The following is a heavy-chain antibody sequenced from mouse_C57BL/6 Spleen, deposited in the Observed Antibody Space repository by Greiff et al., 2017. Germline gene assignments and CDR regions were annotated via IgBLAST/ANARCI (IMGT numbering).Heavy chain of an antibody. CDR3: ARRYGSSYVGYFDY. Sequence: EVKLVESGGGLVKPGGSLKLSCAASGFTFSDYGMHWVRQAPEQGLEWVAYISSGSSTIYYADTVKGRFTISRDNAKNTLFLQMTSLRSEDTAMYYCARRYGSSYVGYFDYWGQGTTLTVSS. CDR2: ISSGSSTI. D-gene: IGHD1-1*01. CDR1: GFTFSDYG. V-gene: IGHV5-17*01. J-gene: IGHJ2*01.